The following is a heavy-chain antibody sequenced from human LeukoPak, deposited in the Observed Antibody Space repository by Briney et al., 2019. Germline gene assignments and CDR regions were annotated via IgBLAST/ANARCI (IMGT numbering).Heavy chain of an antibody. D-gene: IGHD5-18*01. CDR3: ARSNYYSYGYFDY. V-gene: IGHV3-23*01. J-gene: IGHJ4*02. Sequence: GGSLRLSCEASGFTFGNYAMNWVRQAPGKGLEWVSTISGTGSSTYYADSAKGRFTISRDNSKDTLFLQLNSLTAADTAMYYCARSNYYSYGYFDYWGQGTLVTVSS. CDR2: ISGTGSST. CDR1: GFTFGNYA.